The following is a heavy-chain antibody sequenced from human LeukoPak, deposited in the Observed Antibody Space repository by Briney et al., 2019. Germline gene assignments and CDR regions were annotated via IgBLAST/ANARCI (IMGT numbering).Heavy chain of an antibody. CDR1: GYTFTSYG. Sequence: VASVKVSCKASGYTFTSYGISWVRQAPGQGLEWMGWISACNGNTNYAQKLQGRVTMTTDTSTSTDYMELRSLRSDDTAAYYCARGSQTYYYDSSGSFDYWGQGTLVTVSS. V-gene: IGHV1-18*01. CDR3: ARGSQTYYYDSSGSFDY. CDR2: ISACNGNT. D-gene: IGHD3-22*01. J-gene: IGHJ4*02.